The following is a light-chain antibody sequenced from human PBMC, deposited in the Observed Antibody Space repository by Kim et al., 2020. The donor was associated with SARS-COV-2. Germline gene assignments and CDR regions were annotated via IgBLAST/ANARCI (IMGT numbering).Light chain of an antibody. CDR1: SSNIGSNT. J-gene: IGLJ1*01. V-gene: IGLV1-44*01. CDR2: SLD. CDR3: AAWDDSLNAYV. Sequence: ELTQPPSASGAPGQTVTISCSGSSSNIGSNTVNWYQQLPRTAPKILIYSLDERPSGVPDRFSGSKSDTSASLAISGLQSEDEADYYCAAWDDSLNAYVFGTGTKVTVL.